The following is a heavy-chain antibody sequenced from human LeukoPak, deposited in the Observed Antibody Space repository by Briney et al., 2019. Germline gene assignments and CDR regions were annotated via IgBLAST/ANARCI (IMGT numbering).Heavy chain of an antibody. CDR1: GFTFTSYA. V-gene: IGHV3-30*18. Sequence: PGGSLRLSCAASGFTFTSYAMHWVRQAPGKGLEWVAVISYDGSNKYYADSVKGRFTISRDNSKNTLYVQMNSLRAEDTAVYYCTKDPGSGAVAGTFAYWGQGTLVTVPS. CDR2: ISYDGSNK. CDR3: TKDPGSGAVAGTFAY. D-gene: IGHD6-19*01. J-gene: IGHJ4*02.